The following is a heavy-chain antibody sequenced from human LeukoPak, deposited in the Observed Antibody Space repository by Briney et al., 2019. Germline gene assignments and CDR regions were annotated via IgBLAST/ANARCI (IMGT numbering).Heavy chain of an antibody. V-gene: IGHV4-34*01. D-gene: IGHD2-15*01. J-gene: IGHJ4*02. CDR3: ARARFGRVRMAATRYYFDY. CDR2: INHSGST. Sequence: PSETLSLTCAVYGGSFSGYYWSWIGQPPGKRLEWIGEINHSGSTNYNPSLKSRVTISVDTSKNQFSLKLSSVTAADTAVYYCARARFGRVRMAATRYYFDYWGQGTLLTVSS. CDR1: GGSFSGYY.